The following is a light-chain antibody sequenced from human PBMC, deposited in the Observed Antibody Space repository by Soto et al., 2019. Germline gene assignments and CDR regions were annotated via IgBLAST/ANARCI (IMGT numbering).Light chain of an antibody. Sequence: IVLTQSPGTLSWSPGERVTLSCMASQSVSSSFAWYQQKHGQAPRLFIYGASRRSTGVPDRFSGSGSGTGFPLTISRLEPEDFALYYCPQYVDSPLPFGGGTKVEI. V-gene: IGKV3-20*01. CDR2: GAS. J-gene: IGKJ4*01. CDR3: PQYVDSPLP. CDR1: QSVSSS.